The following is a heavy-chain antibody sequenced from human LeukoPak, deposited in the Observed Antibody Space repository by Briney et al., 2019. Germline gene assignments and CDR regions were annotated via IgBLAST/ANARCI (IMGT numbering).Heavy chain of an antibody. D-gene: IGHD3-10*01. Sequence: SETLSLTCTVSGGSISSSSYYWGWIRQPPGKGLEWIGSIYYSGSTYYNPSLKSRVTIPVDTSKNQFSLKLSSVTAADTAVYYCARVPPPMVRGVTHDYWGQGTLVTVSS. CDR2: IYYSGST. J-gene: IGHJ4*02. CDR1: GGSISSSSYY. CDR3: ARVPPPMVRGVTHDY. V-gene: IGHV4-39*07.